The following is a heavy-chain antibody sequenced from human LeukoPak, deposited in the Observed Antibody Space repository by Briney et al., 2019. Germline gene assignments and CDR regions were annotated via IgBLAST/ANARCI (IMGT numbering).Heavy chain of an antibody. CDR2: IAYDGSHK. V-gene: IGHV3-30-3*01. CDR1: GFTFSSSA. J-gene: IGHJ6*02. Sequence: GGSLRLSCAASGFTFSSSAFHWVRQAPGKGLEWVAVIAYDGSHKYSADSVKGRFTISRDNSKNTVYLQMNSLGTEDTAVYYCARDGSGAAADYQYYYGMDVWGQGTTVTVSS. CDR3: ARDGSGAAADYQYYYGMDV. D-gene: IGHD6-25*01.